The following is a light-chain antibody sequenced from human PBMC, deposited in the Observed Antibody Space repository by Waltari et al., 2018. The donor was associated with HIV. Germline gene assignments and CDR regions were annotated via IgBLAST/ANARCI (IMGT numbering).Light chain of an antibody. Sequence: EIQMTQSPHSVSAFVGDRVTITDRASQGISTLLAWYQQKLGKAPKLLIYSASTLQSGVPSRFSGSGSGTYFTLTISGLQPEDLATYYCQQANSFPVTFGPGTKVEIK. CDR3: QQANSFPVT. CDR1: QGISTL. V-gene: IGKV1-12*01. CDR2: SAS. J-gene: IGKJ3*01.